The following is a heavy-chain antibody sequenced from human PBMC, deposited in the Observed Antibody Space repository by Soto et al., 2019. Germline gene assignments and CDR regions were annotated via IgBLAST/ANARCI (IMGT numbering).Heavy chain of an antibody. V-gene: IGHV3-64*04. CDR2: ISTNGGST. CDR1: GFTFSSYA. D-gene: IGHD3-16*01. J-gene: IGHJ4*02. CDR3: ARDYSYACDY. Sequence: PGGSLRLSCSASGFTFSSYAMHWVRQAPGKGLEYFSSISTNGGSTHYADSVKGRFTISRDNSKNTLYLQMNSLRAEDTAVYYCARDYSYACDYWGQGTLVTVSS.